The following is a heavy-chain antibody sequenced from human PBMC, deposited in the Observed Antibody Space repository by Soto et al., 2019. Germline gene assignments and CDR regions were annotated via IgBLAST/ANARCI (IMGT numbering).Heavy chain of an antibody. V-gene: IGHV4-30-2*01. CDR2: IYHSGST. CDR3: AAGGGLPRYY. Sequence: QLQLQESGSGLVKPSQTLSLTCAVSGGSISSGGYSWSWIRQPPGKGLEWIGYIYHSGSTYYNPSLKSRATISVDRAKNKFSLKLSSVTAADTAVYYCAAGGGLPRYYWGQGTLVTVSS. J-gene: IGHJ4*02. CDR1: GGSISSGGYS. D-gene: IGHD5-12*01.